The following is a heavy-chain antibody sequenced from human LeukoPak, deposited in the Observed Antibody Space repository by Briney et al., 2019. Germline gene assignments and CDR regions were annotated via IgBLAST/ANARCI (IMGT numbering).Heavy chain of an antibody. V-gene: IGHV3-23*01. CDR2: ISGSGGST. Sequence: PGGSLRLSCAASGFTFSSYAMSWVRQAPRKGLEWVSAISGSGGSTYYADSVKGWFTISRDNSKNTLYLQMNSLRAEDTAVYYCAKSFRGPVFFFDYWGQGTLVTVSS. CDR3: AKSFRGPVFFFDY. J-gene: IGHJ4*02. D-gene: IGHD5/OR15-5a*01. CDR1: GFTFSSYA.